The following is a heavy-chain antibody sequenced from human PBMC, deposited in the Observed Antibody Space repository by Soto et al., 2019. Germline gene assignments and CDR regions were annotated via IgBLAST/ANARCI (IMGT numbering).Heavy chain of an antibody. CDR1: GFTFSSYG. CDR2: IWYDGSNK. CDR3: ARDFSGYDSSGYYFFPDY. J-gene: IGHJ4*02. D-gene: IGHD3-22*01. V-gene: IGHV3-33*01. Sequence: HPGGSLRLSCAASGFTFSSYGMHWVRQAPGKGLEWVAVIWYDGSNKYYADSVKGRFTISRDNSKNTLYLQMNSLRAEDTAVYYCARDFSGYDSSGYYFFPDYWGQGTLLTVSS.